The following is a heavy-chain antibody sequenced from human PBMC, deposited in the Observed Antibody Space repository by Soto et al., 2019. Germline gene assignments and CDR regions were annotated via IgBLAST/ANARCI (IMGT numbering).Heavy chain of an antibody. CDR1: GFTFSSYG. J-gene: IGHJ4*02. CDR3: ARAEVVVTAIPDY. V-gene: IGHV3-33*01. Sequence: QVQLVESGGGVVQPGRSLRLSCAASGFTFSSYGMHWVRQAPGKGLEWVAVIWYDGSNKYYADSVKGRFTISRDNSKKTLYLQMNSLRAEDTAVYYCARAEVVVTAIPDYWGQGTLVTVSS. D-gene: IGHD2-21*02. CDR2: IWYDGSNK.